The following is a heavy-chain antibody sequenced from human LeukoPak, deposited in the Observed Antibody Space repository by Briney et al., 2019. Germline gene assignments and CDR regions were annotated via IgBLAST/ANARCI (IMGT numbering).Heavy chain of an antibody. V-gene: IGHV3-74*01. CDR2: INSDGSST. Sequence: GGSLRLSCAASGFTFSSYWMHWVRQAPGKGLVWVSRINSDGSSTSYADSVKGRFTISRDNAKNTLYLQMDSLRAEDTAVYYCARGLFPQYYYGSGSYYSPPRPFDPWGQGTLVTVSS. J-gene: IGHJ5*02. CDR1: GFTFSSYW. D-gene: IGHD3-10*01. CDR3: ARGLFPQYYYGSGSYYSPPRPFDP.